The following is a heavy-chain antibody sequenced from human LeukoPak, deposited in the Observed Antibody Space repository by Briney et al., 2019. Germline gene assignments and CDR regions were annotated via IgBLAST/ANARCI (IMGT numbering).Heavy chain of an antibody. Sequence: ASVKVSCKASGYTFTGYYMHWVRQAPGQGLEWMGWNSPDGAAANYAQKFQGRITMTRDTSITTAYMELSSLTSDDTALYYCATSTRYTISWGAFDIWGQGTMVTVSS. CDR3: ATSTRYTISWGAFDI. CDR2: NSPDGAAA. V-gene: IGHV1-2*02. CDR1: GYTFTGYY. D-gene: IGHD1-1*01. J-gene: IGHJ3*02.